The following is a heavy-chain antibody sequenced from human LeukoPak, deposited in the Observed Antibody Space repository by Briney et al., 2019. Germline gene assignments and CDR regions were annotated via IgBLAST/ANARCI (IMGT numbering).Heavy chain of an antibody. CDR3: ARHSDRRDDF. CDR2: VKPDGGDK. Sequence: GGSLRLSCAASGFTFSSHWMTWVRQAPGKGLQWVASVKPDGGDKYYVDSVKGRFIISRDNAKNSLFLQMSSLQAEGMAVYYCARHSDRRDDFWGQGSLVTVSS. CDR1: GFTFSSHW. J-gene: IGHJ4*02. V-gene: IGHV3-7*05.